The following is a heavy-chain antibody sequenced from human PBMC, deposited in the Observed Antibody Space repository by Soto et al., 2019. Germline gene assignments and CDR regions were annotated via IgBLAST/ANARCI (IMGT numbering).Heavy chain of an antibody. CDR1: GTIFSSYT. V-gene: IGHV1-69*08. CDR3: ARGLGGRMHD. D-gene: IGHD3-16*01. J-gene: IGHJ6*02. CDR2: IIPILGET. Sequence: QVQLVQSGAEVKKPGSSVRVSCKASGTIFSSYTISWVRQAPGQGLEWMGRIIPILGETNSAQKFQGRVTLTADKSTNTAYMQLNSLRLEDTAVYYCARGLGGRMHDWCQGTTVTVSS.